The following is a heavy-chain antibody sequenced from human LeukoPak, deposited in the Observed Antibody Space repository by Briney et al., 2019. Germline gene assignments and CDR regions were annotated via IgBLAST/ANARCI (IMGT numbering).Heavy chain of an antibody. CDR1: GYTFTSYD. J-gene: IGHJ5*02. Sequence: GASVKVSCKASGYTFTSYDINRVRQAPGQGLEWMGWMNPNSGNTGSAQKFQGRVTMTRNTSLSTAYMELSSLRSEDTAVYYCARGPVSGRSKGWFDPWGQGTLVTVSS. V-gene: IGHV1-8*01. CDR2: MNPNSGNT. CDR3: ARGPVSGRSKGWFDP. D-gene: IGHD1-26*01.